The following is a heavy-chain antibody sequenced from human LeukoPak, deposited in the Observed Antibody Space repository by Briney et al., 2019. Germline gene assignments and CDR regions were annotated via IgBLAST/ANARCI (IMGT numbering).Heavy chain of an antibody. CDR3: ARDHGSGSYYHYYYYYYMDV. Sequence: SETLSLTCTVSGGSISSYYWSWIRQPAGKGLEWIGRIYTSGSTNYNPSLKSRVTMSVDTSKNQFSLKLSSVTAADTAVYYCARDHGSGSYYHYYYYYYMDVWGKGTTVTISS. D-gene: IGHD3-10*01. CDR1: GGSISSYY. CDR2: IYTSGST. V-gene: IGHV4-4*07. J-gene: IGHJ6*03.